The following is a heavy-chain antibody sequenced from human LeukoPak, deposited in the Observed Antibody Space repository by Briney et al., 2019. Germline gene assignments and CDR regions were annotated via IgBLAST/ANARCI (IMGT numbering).Heavy chain of an antibody. V-gene: IGHV4-59*08. CDR3: ARRGVTGTTFFDY. J-gene: IGHJ4*02. Sequence: SETLSLTCTVSGGSISSYYWSWIRQPPGKGLEWIGYIYYSGSTNYNPSLKSRVTISVDTSKNQFSLKLSSVTAADTAVYYCARRGVTGTTFFDYWGQGTLVTVSS. CDR2: IYYSGST. CDR1: GGSISSYY. D-gene: IGHD1-20*01.